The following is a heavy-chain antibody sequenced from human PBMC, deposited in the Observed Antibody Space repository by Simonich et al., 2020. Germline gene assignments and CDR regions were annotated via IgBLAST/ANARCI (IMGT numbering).Heavy chain of an antibody. CDR3: AHKLSGWFGERDAFDI. Sequence: QITLKESGPTLVKPTQTLTLTCTFSGFSLSTSGVGVGWIRQPPGKALKWLALIYWDDDKRYSPSLKSRLTITKDTSKNQVVLTMTNMDPVDTATYYCAHKLSGWFGERDAFDIWGQGTMVTVSS. J-gene: IGHJ3*02. CDR1: GFSLSTSGVG. V-gene: IGHV2-5*02. CDR2: IYWDDDK. D-gene: IGHD3-10*01.